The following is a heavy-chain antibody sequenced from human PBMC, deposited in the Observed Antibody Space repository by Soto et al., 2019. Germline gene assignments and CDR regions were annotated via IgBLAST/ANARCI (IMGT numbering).Heavy chain of an antibody. D-gene: IGHD2-2*01. CDR1: GYTFTSYG. CDR3: ARDRVYCSSTSCFIYYYYYGMDG. V-gene: IGHV1-18*04. CDR2: ISAYNGNT. Sequence: ASVKVSCKASGYTFTSYGISWVRQAPGQGLEWMGWISAYNGNTNYAQKLQGRVTMTTDTSTSTAYMELRSLRSDDTAVYYCARDRVYCSSTSCFIYYYYYGMDGWG. J-gene: IGHJ6*02.